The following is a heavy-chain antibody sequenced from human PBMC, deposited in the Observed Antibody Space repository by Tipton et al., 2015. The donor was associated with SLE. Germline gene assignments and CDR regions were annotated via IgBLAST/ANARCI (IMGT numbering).Heavy chain of an antibody. CDR2: IYYRGST. CDR3: ARQGTDGWYDAFDI. CDR1: GGSISSSY. D-gene: IGHD6-19*01. V-gene: IGHV4-59*01. Sequence: TLSLTCTVSGGSISSSYWSWIRQPPGKGLEWIAYIYYRGSTNYNPSLKTRVSISIDTSKNLFSLHLSSVTAADTAIYYCARQGTDGWYDAFDIWGPGTMVTVSS. J-gene: IGHJ3*02.